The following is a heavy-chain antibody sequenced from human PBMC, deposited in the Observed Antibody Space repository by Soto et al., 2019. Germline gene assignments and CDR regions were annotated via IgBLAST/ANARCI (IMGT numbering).Heavy chain of an antibody. D-gene: IGHD6-6*01. CDR1: GYTFTGYY. Sequence: ASVKVSCKASGYTFTGYYMHWLRQSPGQGLEWMGWINPNSGGTNYAQKFQGRVTMTRDTSISTAYMELSRLRSDDTAVYYCARDIGSSSSGFYYYGMDVWGQGTTVTV. J-gene: IGHJ6*02. CDR3: ARDIGSSSSGFYYYGMDV. V-gene: IGHV1-2*02. CDR2: INPNSGGT.